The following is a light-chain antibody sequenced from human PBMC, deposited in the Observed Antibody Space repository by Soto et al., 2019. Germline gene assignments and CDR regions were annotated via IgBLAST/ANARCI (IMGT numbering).Light chain of an antibody. J-gene: IGLJ1*01. V-gene: IGLV2-23*02. Sequence: QSVLTQPASVSGSPGQSITISCTGTSSNAGSYNLVSWYQQHPGKAPKLMIYEVSKRPSGVSNRFSGSKSGNTASLTISGLQAEDEADYHCCSYAGSYTYVFGPGTKVTVL. CDR1: SSNAGSYNL. CDR2: EVS. CDR3: CSYAGSYTYV.